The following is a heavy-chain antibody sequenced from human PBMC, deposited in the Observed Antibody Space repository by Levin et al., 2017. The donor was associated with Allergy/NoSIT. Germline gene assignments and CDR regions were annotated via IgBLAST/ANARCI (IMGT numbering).Heavy chain of an antibody. Sequence: GGSLRLSCAASGFTVNNNYIRWVRQAPGKGLEWVSNIYSNGRTDYADAVKGRFTISRDNPRNTLNLQMTSLRTDDTAVYYCERETGAWGQGTLVTVSS. D-gene: IGHD3-10*01. J-gene: IGHJ4*02. CDR3: ERETGA. V-gene: IGHV3-66*03. CDR2: IYSNGRT. CDR1: GFTVNNNY.